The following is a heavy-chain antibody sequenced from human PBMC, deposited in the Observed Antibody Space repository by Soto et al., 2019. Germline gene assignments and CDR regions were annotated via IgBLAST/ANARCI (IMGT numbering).Heavy chain of an antibody. V-gene: IGHV4-34*01. CDR2: INHSGST. D-gene: IGHD6-19*01. CDR3: ARAKYSSGWYYYYGMDV. Sequence: QVQLQQWGAGLLKPSETLSLTCAVYGGSFSGYYWSWIRQPPGKGLEWIGEINHSGSTNYNPSLKSRVTISVDTSKNQFSVKLSSVTAADTAVYYCARAKYSSGWYYYYGMDVWGQGTTVTVSS. CDR1: GGSFSGYY. J-gene: IGHJ6*02.